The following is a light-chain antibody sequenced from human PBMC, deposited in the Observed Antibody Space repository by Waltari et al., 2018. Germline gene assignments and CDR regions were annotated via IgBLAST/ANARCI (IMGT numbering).Light chain of an antibody. J-gene: IGLJ3*02. CDR3: QTWGTGSWV. Sequence: QLVLTQSPSASASLGASVKFTCTLSSGHSSYAIAWHQQPPEKGPRYLMKINSDDTHTKGDGIPDRFSGSSSGAERYLTISSLQSEDEADYYCQTWGTGSWVFGGGTKLTVL. CDR1: SGHSSYA. V-gene: IGLV4-69*01. CDR2: INSDDTH.